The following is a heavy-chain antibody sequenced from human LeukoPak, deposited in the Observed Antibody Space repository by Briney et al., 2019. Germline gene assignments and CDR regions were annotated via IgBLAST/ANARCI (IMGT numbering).Heavy chain of an antibody. D-gene: IGHD6-6*01. V-gene: IGHV1-69*05. Sequence: SVKVSCKASGGTFSSYAISWVRQAPGQGLEWMGGIIPIFGTASYAQKFQGRVTITTDESTSTAYMELSSLRSEDTAVYYCARDGPRRIAARDQLGMSSDWFDPWGQGTLVTVSS. CDR2: IIPIFGTA. CDR3: ARDGPRRIAARDQLGMSSDWFDP. CDR1: GGTFSSYA. J-gene: IGHJ5*02.